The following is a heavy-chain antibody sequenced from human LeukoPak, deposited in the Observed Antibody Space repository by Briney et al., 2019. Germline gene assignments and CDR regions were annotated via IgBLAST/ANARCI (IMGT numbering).Heavy chain of an antibody. Sequence: TLSLTCTVSGGSISTDNYWSWILQPPGKGLEWIGYIHYSGSTYYNPSLKSRVTISLETSKTQFSLKLSYVTAADTAVYYCARSRGNFWCGDWGYFDYWGQGTLVTVSS. CDR3: ARSRGNFWCGDWGYFDY. J-gene: IGHJ4*02. CDR1: GGSISTDNY. D-gene: IGHD3-3*01. V-gene: IGHV4-30-4*08. CDR2: IHYSGST.